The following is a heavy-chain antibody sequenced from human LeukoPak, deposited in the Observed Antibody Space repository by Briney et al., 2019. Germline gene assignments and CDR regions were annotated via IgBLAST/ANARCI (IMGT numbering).Heavy chain of an antibody. D-gene: IGHD4-17*01. J-gene: IGHJ4*02. Sequence: SETLSPTCGVHGGSFSGYYWSWIRQSPGKGLEWIGEINHSGSTTYNPSLKSRVSISIDSSKRQFSLKLNSVTAADTAVYYCARGSYDYGDSSLDYWGQGTLVTVSS. CDR2: INHSGST. CDR1: GGSFSGYY. CDR3: ARGSYDYGDSSLDY. V-gene: IGHV4-34*01.